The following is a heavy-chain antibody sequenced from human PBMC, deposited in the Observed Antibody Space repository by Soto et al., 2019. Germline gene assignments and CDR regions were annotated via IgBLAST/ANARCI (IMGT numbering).Heavy chain of an antibody. J-gene: IGHJ6*03. V-gene: IGHV3-23*01. CDR1: GFTFSSYA. Sequence: GGSLRLSCAASGFTFSSYAMSWVRQAPGKGLEWVSAISGSGGSTYYADSVKGRFTISRDNSKNTLYLQMNSLRAEDTAVYYCAKDGLYSGYAVHYYYYMDVWGKGTTVTVSS. CDR2: ISGSGGST. CDR3: AKDGLYSGYAVHYYYYMDV. D-gene: IGHD5-12*01.